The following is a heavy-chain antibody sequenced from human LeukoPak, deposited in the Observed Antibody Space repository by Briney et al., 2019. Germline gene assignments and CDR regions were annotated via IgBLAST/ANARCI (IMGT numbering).Heavy chain of an antibody. CDR2: ISSSGSTI. CDR3: ARDGRGITPTYYFDY. D-gene: IGHD3-10*01. V-gene: IGHV3-11*04. Sequence: GGSLRLSCAASGFTFSDYYMSWIRQAPGKGREWVSYISSSGSTIYYADSVKGRFTISRDNAKNSLYLQMNSLRAEDTAVYYCARDGRGITPTYYFDYWGQGTLSPSPQ. CDR1: GFTFSDYY. J-gene: IGHJ4*02.